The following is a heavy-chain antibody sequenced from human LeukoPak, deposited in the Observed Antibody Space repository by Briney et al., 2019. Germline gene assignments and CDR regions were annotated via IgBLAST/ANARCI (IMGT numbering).Heavy chain of an antibody. CDR1: GFTFSSYA. D-gene: IGHD6-13*01. Sequence: GGSLRLSCAASGFTFSSYAMHWVRQAPGKGLEWVAVISYDGSNKYYADSVKGRFTISRDNSKNTLYLQMNSLRAEDTAVYYCAREFSSSRFRQFDYWGQGTLVTVSS. CDR2: ISYDGSNK. J-gene: IGHJ4*02. CDR3: AREFSSSRFRQFDY. V-gene: IGHV3-30*04.